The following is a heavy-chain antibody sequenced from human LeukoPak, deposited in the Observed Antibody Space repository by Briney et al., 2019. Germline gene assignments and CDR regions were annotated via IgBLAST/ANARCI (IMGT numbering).Heavy chain of an antibody. V-gene: IGHV4-39*07. CDR2: IYYSGST. Sequence: SETLSLTCTVSGGSISSSSYYWGWIRQPPGKGLEWIGSIYYSGSTYYNPSLKSRVTISVDTSKNQFSLKLSSVTAADTAVYYCARGSGYDYTSRYFFDYWGQGTLVTVSS. D-gene: IGHD5-12*01. CDR3: ARGSGYDYTSRYFFDY. J-gene: IGHJ4*02. CDR1: GGSISSSSYY.